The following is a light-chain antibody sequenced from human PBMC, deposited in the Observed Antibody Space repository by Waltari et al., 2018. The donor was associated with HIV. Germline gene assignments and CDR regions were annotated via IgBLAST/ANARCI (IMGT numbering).Light chain of an antibody. J-gene: IGKJ2*01. CDR1: KNVNRDY. V-gene: IGKV3-20*01. CDR2: GTS. Sequence: VLTQYPGSLSLSPGDSVSLSCRASKNVNRDYLAWYQQRRGQPPTLLVSGTSVRAPGVPDRFSGSGSGTVFTLTINRLEPEDFTTYLCQQFDDWEYTFGQGTHL. CDR3: QQFDDWEYT.